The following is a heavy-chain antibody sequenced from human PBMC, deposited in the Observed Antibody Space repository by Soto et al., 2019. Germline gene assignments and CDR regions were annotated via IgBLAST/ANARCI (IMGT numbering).Heavy chain of an antibody. CDR3: TRDREGLAY. CDR1: GFTFSSYR. CDR2: INSDGST. V-gene: IGHV3-74*01. J-gene: IGHJ4*02. Sequence: EVQLVESGGDLVQPGGSLRLSCAASGFTFSSYRMHWVRQAPGKGLVWVSSINSDGSTNHADSVKGRFTISRDNAKNTLYLQMISLRVEDTAVYYCTRDREGLAYWGQGTLVTVSS.